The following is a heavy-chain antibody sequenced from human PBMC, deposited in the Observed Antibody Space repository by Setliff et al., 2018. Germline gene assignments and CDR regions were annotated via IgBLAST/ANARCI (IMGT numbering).Heavy chain of an antibody. V-gene: IGHV4-59*01. J-gene: IGHJ4*02. D-gene: IGHD6-13*01. CDR1: GGSISDYY. CDR2: IYYGGST. Sequence: SETLSLTCTVSGGSISDYYWSWIRQAPGKGLEWIGYIYYGGSTNYNPSLNSRVAISVDTSENQFSLRLNSVTAADTAVYYCATLWAAADHDSWGQGTLVTVPQ. CDR3: ATLWAAADHDS.